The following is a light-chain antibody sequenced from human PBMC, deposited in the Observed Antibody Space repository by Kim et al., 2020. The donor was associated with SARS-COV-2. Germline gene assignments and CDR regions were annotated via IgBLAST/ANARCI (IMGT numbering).Light chain of an antibody. CDR1: QSVSSSY. CDR3: QQYGSSQWT. Sequence: PGERATLSCRASQSVSSSYLSCYQQKPGQAPRLLIYGASSRATGIPDRFSGSGSGTDFTLTISRLEPEDFAVYYCQQYGSSQWTFGQGTKV. CDR2: GAS. V-gene: IGKV3-20*01. J-gene: IGKJ1*01.